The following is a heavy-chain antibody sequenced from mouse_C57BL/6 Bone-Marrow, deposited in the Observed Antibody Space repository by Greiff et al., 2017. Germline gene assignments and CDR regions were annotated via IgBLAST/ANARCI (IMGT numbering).Heavy chain of an antibody. Sequence: QVHVKQPGAELVKPGASVKLSCKASGYTFTSYWMQWVKQRPGQGLEWIGEIDPSDSYTNYNQQFKGKATLTVDTSSSTAYMQLSSLTSEDSAVYYSASHYYGSSYGYVDVWGTETTVTVSS. CDR1: GYTFTSYW. CDR3: ASHYYGSSYGYVDV. J-gene: IGHJ1*03. CDR2: IDPSDSYT. D-gene: IGHD1-1*01. V-gene: IGHV1-50*01.